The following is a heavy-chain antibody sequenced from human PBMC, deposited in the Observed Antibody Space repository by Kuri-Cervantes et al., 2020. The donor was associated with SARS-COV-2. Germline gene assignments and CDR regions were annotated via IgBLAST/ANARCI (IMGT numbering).Heavy chain of an antibody. Sequence: SETLSLTCTVSGDSISSYYWSWIRQPPGKGLEWIGYIYYSGSTKYNPSLKSRVTISLNTSKNQFSLKLSSVTAADTAVYYCARSTPFRRLVVISQGGAFDIWGQGTMVTVSS. CDR3: ARSTPFRRLVVISQGGAFDI. CDR1: GDSISSYY. D-gene: IGHD3-22*01. CDR2: IYYSGST. J-gene: IGHJ3*02. V-gene: IGHV4-59*01.